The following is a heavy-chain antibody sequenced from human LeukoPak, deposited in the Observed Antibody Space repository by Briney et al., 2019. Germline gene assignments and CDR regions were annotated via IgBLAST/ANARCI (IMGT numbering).Heavy chain of an antibody. CDR1: GGSISSYY. Sequence: SETLSLTCTVSGGSISSYYWSWIRQPPGKGMEWLGYIYYSGSTNYNPSLKSRVTISVDTSKNQFSLKLSSVTAADTAVYYCARERLAYYDSTGLDDYWGQGTLVTVSS. D-gene: IGHD3-22*01. CDR3: ARERLAYYDSTGLDDY. J-gene: IGHJ4*02. V-gene: IGHV4-59*01. CDR2: IYYSGST.